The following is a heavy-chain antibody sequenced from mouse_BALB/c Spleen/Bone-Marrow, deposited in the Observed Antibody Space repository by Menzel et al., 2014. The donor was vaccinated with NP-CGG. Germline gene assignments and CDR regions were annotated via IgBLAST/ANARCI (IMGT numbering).Heavy chain of an antibody. Sequence: QVQLQQSGPELVRPGTSVKMSCKATGYTFTSYWTHWVKQRPGQGLEWIGMIDPSNSESRLNQKFKDEATLNVDKSSNAAYMQLSSLTSEDSAVYYCARLDGNYRNYFDYWGQGTSLTVSS. CDR1: GYTFTSYW. CDR3: ARLDGNYRNYFDY. V-gene: IGHV1-59*01. D-gene: IGHD2-1*01. CDR2: IDPSNSES. J-gene: IGHJ2*02.